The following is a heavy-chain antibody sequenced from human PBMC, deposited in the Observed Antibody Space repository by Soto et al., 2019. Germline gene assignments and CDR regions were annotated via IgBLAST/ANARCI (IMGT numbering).Heavy chain of an antibody. CDR1: GAIVSSNSAA. CDR3: ARAELVSDPYTLEPFDP. J-gene: IGHJ5*02. V-gene: IGHV6-1*01. CDR2: TYYRSKWYH. Sequence: SQNLSLTCAISGAIVSSNSAAWNWIRQSPSRGLEWLGRTYYRSKWYHDYAIYVKSRITINPDTSKNQFSLQLNSVIPEDTAVYYCARAELVSDPYTLEPFDPWGKGTPVTVSS. D-gene: IGHD1-1*01.